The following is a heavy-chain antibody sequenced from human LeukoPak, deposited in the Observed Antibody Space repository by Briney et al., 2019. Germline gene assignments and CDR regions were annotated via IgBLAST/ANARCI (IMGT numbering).Heavy chain of an antibody. CDR3: ARQGCSSTSCYAFDI. Sequence: GESLKISCKGSGYSFTSYWIGWVRQMPGKGLEWMGIIYPGDSDTRYSPSFQGQVTLSADKSISTAYLQWSSLKASDTAMYYCARQGCSSTSCYAFDIWGQGTMVTVSS. CDR1: GYSFTSYW. CDR2: IYPGDSDT. J-gene: IGHJ3*02. V-gene: IGHV5-51*01. D-gene: IGHD2-2*01.